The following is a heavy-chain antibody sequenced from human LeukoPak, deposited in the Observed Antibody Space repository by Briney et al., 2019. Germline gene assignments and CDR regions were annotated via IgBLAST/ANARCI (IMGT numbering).Heavy chain of an antibody. CDR3: ALTATPYCYNTGGYFDS. V-gene: IGHV3-23*01. D-gene: IGHD3-22*01. Sequence: PGGSLRLSCAATGFTVSSYAMSWVRQTPGKGLEWVSSISDTGGRIYYADSVKGRFTISRDNSKNRLYLEMNSLRAEDTALYYCALTATPYCYNTGGYFDSWGPGTLVTVSS. J-gene: IGHJ5*01. CDR1: GFTVSSYA. CDR2: ISDTGGRI.